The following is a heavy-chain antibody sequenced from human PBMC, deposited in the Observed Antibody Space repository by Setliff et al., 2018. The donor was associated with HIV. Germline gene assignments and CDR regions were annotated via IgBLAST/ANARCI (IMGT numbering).Heavy chain of an antibody. V-gene: IGHV3-53*01. CDR3: ARSPGMFDY. CDR2: IYSGGST. CDR1: AVIVSNNY. Sequence: LSLTCAVSAVIVSNNYMSWVRQAPGKGLEWVSVIYSGGSTDHADSVKGRFTISRDNSKNTVYLQMTSLRAEDTAVYYCARSPGMFDYWGQGTPVTVSS. D-gene: IGHD1-1*01. J-gene: IGHJ4*02.